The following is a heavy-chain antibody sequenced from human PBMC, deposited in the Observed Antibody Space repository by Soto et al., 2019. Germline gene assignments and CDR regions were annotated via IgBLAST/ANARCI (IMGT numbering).Heavy chain of an antibody. CDR3: ARGVFDGYPIDY. V-gene: IGHV1-69*13. J-gene: IGHJ4*02. D-gene: IGHD5-12*01. CDR2: IIPIFGTA. Sequence: ASVKVSCKASGGTFSSYAISWVRQAPGQGLEWMGGIIPIFGTANYAQKFQGRVTITADESTSTAYMELSSLRSEDTAIYYCARGVFDGYPIDYWGKGTLVTVSS. CDR1: GGTFSSYA.